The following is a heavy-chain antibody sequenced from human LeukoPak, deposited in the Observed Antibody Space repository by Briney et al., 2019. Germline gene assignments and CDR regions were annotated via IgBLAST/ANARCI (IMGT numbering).Heavy chain of an antibody. CDR1: GFTFSSYW. J-gene: IGHJ4*02. CDR3: AKVGVATIRHFDY. D-gene: IGHD5-12*01. V-gene: IGHV3-7*03. CDR2: IKQDGSEK. Sequence: GGSLRLSCAASGFTFSSYWMSWVRQAPGKGLEWVANIKQDGSEKYYVDSVKGRFTISRDNAKNSLYLQMNSLRAEDTAVYYCAKVGVATIRHFDYWGQGTLVTVSS.